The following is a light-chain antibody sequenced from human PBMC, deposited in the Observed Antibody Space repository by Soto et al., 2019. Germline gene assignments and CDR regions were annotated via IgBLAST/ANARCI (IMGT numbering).Light chain of an antibody. CDR1: SSNIGAGYD. V-gene: IGLV1-40*01. CDR3: QSYVSSLSGWV. J-gene: IGLJ3*02. CDR2: GNS. Sequence: QSVLTQPPSVSGAPGQRVTISCTGSSSNIGAGYDVHWYQQLPGTAPKLLIYGNSNRPSGVPDRFSGSKSGPSASLAITGLQAVVEADDSCQSYVSSLSGWVLGGGTKRTV.